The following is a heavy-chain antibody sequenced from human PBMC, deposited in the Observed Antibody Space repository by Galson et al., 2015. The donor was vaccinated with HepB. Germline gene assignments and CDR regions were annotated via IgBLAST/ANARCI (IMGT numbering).Heavy chain of an antibody. CDR2: ISGSYGNT. Sequence: SLRLSCAASGFTFSSYTMSWVRQAPGKGLEWVSGISGSYGNTHYAESVKGRFTISRDNSKNTLYLQINTLRAEDTARYYCARGFGAVPGEDAFDLWGQGTMVTVSS. D-gene: IGHD6-19*01. CDR1: GFTFSSYT. V-gene: IGHV3-23*01. J-gene: IGHJ3*01. CDR3: ARGFGAVPGEDAFDL.